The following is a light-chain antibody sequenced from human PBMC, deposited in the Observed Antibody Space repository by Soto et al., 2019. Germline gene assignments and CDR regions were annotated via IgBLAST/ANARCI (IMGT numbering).Light chain of an antibody. CDR1: SSNIGSHN. J-gene: IGLJ3*02. CDR3: AAWDDTLSAWL. Sequence: QSVLAQPPSASETPGQRVTISCSGSSSNIGSHNVFWYRQLPGTAPKLLIYRDHQRPSGVRDRFSGSKSGTSASLAISGLRSEDEADYYCAAWDDTLSAWLFGGGTKLTVL. V-gene: IGLV1-47*01. CDR2: RDH.